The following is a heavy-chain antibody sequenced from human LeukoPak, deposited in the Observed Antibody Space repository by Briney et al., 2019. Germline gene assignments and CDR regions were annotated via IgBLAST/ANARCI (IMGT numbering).Heavy chain of an antibody. V-gene: IGHV3-30*18. D-gene: IGHD3-10*01. CDR3: AKIGRGFLLTYYFDY. Sequence: GGSLRLSCAASGFTFSSYGMHWVRQAPGKGLEWVAVISYDGSNKYYADSVKGRFTISRDNSKNTLYLQMNSLRAEDTAVYYCAKIGRGFLLTYYFDYWGQGTMVTVSS. CDR1: GFTFSSYG. CDR2: ISYDGSNK. J-gene: IGHJ4*03.